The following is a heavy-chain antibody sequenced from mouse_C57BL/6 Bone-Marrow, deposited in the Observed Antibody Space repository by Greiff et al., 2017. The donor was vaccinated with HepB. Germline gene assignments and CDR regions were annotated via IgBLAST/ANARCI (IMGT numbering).Heavy chain of an antibody. CDR3: ARGWSAY. D-gene: IGHD2-3*01. V-gene: IGHV1-69*01. J-gene: IGHJ3*01. CDR1: GYTFTSYW. CDR2: IDPSDSYN. Sequence: QVQLQQPGAELVMPGASVKLSCKASGYTFTSYWMHWVKQRPGQGLEWIGEIDPSDSYNNYNQKVKGKSTLTVYKSSTTAYMQLSSLKSEDAAVDYCARGWSAYWGQGTLVTVSA.